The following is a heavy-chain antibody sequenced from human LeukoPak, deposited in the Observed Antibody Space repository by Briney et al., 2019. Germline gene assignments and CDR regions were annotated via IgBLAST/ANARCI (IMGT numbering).Heavy chain of an antibody. CDR1: GFTVSSNY. D-gene: IGHD2-15*01. CDR2: IYSGGST. J-gene: IGHJ4*02. CDR3: ARRSIGGSNFDF. V-gene: IGHV3-53*01. Sequence: GGSLRLSCAVSGFTVSSNYMSWVRQAPGKGLEWVSVIYSGGSTYYTDSVKGRFTISRDNSKNMLYLQMNILRVEDTALYYCARRSIGGSNFDFWGQGTLVTVSS.